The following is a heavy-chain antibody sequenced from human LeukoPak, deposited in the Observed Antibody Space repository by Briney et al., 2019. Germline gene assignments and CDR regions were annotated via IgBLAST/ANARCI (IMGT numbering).Heavy chain of an antibody. V-gene: IGHV3-7*01. CDR2: IKQDGSEK. J-gene: IGHJ4*02. CDR1: GFTFSSYW. CDR3: ARDWYYDIWTGYHAY. D-gene: IGHD3-9*01. Sequence: PGGSLRLSCAASGFTFSSYWMSWVRQAPGKGLEWVANIKQDGSEKYYVDSVKGRFTISRDNAKNSLYLQMNSLRAEDTAVYYCARDWYYDIWTGYHAYGGQGPLVTVSS.